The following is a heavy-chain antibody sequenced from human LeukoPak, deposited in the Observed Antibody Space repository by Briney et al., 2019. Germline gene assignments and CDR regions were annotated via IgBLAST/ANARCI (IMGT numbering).Heavy chain of an antibody. J-gene: IGHJ4*02. D-gene: IGHD5-18*01. Sequence: RRSLRLSCAASGFTFNIYAMSWVRQAPGKGLEWVSDISGNGGSTYYADSVKGRFTISRDNYKNTVYLQMNSLRAEDTAVYYCAKNTCQTSEYSYGFNCWGQGTLVTVSS. V-gene: IGHV3-23*01. CDR2: ISGNGGST. CDR1: GFTFNIYA. CDR3: AKNTCQTSEYSYGFNC.